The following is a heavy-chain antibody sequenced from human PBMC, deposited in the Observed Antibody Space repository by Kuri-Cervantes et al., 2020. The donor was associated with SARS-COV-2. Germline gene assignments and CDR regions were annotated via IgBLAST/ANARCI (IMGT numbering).Heavy chain of an antibody. CDR3: ARVSGSGWSDYFDY. Sequence: SETLSLTCTVSGGSISSSSYYWGWIRQPPGKGLEWIGYIYYSGSTNYNPSLKSRVTISVDTSKNQFSLKLSSVTAADTAVYYCARVSGSGWSDYFDYWGQGTLVTVSS. V-gene: IGHV4-61*05. CDR2: IYYSGST. D-gene: IGHD6-19*01. J-gene: IGHJ4*02. CDR1: GGSISSSSYY.